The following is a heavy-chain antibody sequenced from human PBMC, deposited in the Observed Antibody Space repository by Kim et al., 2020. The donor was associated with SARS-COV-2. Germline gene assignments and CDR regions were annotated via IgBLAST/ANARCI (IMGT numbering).Heavy chain of an antibody. CDR1: GGSFSGYY. CDR2: INHSGST. V-gene: IGHV4-34*01. J-gene: IGHJ6*03. CDR3: ARGTRQWLVRGPYYYYMDV. Sequence: SETLSLTCAVYGGSFSGYYWSWIRQPPGKGLEWIGEINHSGSTNYNPSLKSRVTISVDTSKNQFSLKLGSGTAADTAVYYCARGTRQWLVRGPYYYYMDVWGKGTTVTVSS. D-gene: IGHD6-19*01.